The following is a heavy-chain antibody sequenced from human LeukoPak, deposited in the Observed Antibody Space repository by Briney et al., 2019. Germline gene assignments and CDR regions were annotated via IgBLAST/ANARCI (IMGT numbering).Heavy chain of an antibody. CDR3: AREGHYDSRGPDY. CDR1: GFTFDDYA. V-gene: IGHV3-9*01. D-gene: IGHD3-22*01. J-gene: IGHJ4*02. Sequence: GRSLRLSCAASGFTFDDYAMPWVRQAPGKGLEWVSGISWNSGSISYADSVKGRFTVSRDNAKNTLYVQMNSLRAEDTAVYYCAREGHYDSRGPDYWGQGTLVTVPS. CDR2: ISWNSGSI.